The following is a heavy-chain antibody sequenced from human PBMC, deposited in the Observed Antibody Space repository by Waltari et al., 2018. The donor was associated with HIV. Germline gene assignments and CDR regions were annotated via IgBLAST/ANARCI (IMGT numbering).Heavy chain of an antibody. CDR3: ARVFRGTVYYFDSRLGH. J-gene: IGHJ5*02. Sequence: QVQLVQSGAEVKKPGASVTVSCKASGYTFSDYYMHWVRQAPGQGLEWMGWINTNSGGTRYAEKFQGRVTMTRDTSISTAYMELSRLRFDDTAVYYCARVFRGTVYYFDSRLGHWGQGTLVTVSS. CDR1: GYTFSDYY. V-gene: IGHV1-2*02. CDR2: INTNSGGT. D-gene: IGHD3-22*01.